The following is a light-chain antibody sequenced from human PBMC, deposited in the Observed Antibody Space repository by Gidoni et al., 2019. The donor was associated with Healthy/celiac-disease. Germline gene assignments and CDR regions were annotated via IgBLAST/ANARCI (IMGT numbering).Light chain of an antibody. V-gene: IGLV3-1*01. CDR1: KLGDKY. J-gene: IGLJ2*01. CDR3: QAWDSSTAV. Sequence: SYELTHPPSVFVSPGQTASITCSGDKLGDKYACWYQQKPGQSPVLVIYQDSKRPSGIPERFSGSNSGNTATLTISGTQAMDEADYYCQAWDSSTAVFGGGTKLTVL. CDR2: QDS.